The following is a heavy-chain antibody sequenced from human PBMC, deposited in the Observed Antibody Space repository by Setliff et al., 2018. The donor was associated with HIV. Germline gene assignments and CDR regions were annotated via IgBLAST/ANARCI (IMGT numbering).Heavy chain of an antibody. J-gene: IGHJ6*04. D-gene: IGHD3-10*01. CDR2: INHSEGT. Sequence: ETLSLTCAVYGGSFDNYFWTWIRQSPERGLEWIGEINHSEGTTYSPYLKSRLTISLDTSKNQISLKLTSVTAADTAVYYCARMVRGLILRGYHYHADVWGKGTTVTVSS. CDR3: ARMVRGLILRGYHYHADV. CDR1: GGSFDNYF. V-gene: IGHV4-34*01.